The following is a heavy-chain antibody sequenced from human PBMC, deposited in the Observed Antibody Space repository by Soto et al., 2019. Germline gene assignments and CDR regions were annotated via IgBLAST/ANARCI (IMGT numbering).Heavy chain of an antibody. CDR2: INHSGST. V-gene: IGHV4-34*01. CDR1: GGSFSGYY. Sequence: PSETLSLTCAVYGGSFSGYYWSWIRQPPGKGLEWIGEINHSGSTNYNPSLKSRVTISVDTSKNQFSLKLSSVTAADTAVYYCARGPPYSTVNVHISLNFDYWGQGTLVTVSS. D-gene: IGHD6-13*01. CDR3: ARGPPYSTVNVHISLNFDY. J-gene: IGHJ4*02.